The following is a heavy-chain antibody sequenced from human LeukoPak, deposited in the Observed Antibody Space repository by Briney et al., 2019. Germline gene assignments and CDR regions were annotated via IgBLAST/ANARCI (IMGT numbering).Heavy chain of an antibody. V-gene: IGHV3-74*01. Sequence: GGSLRLSCAASGFTFISYWMHCVRQTPGEGLVCVSRINSDGSTTSYAASVKGRFTISRDTAKNTLYLQMNSLRAEDTAVYYCARGHHYYDSSAYYYWGQGTLVTVSS. D-gene: IGHD3-22*01. CDR3: ARGHHYYDSSAYYY. CDR1: GFTFISYW. CDR2: INSDGSTT. J-gene: IGHJ4*02.